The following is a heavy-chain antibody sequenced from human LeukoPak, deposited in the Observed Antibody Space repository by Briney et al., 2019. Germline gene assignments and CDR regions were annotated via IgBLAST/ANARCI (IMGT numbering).Heavy chain of an antibody. V-gene: IGHV3-66*02. D-gene: IGHD4-11*01. J-gene: IGHJ5*02. CDR3: ARDARVYSNYL. CDR2: IYSGGST. Sequence: PGGSLRLSCAASGFTFSDYHMSWIRQAPGKGLEWVSVIYSGGSTYYADSVKGRFTISRDNSKNTLYLQMNSLRTEDTAVYYCARDARVYSNYLWGQGTLVTVSS. CDR1: GFTFSDYH.